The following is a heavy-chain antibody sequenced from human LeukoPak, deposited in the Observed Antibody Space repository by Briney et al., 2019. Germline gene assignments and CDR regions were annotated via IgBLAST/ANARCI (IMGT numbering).Heavy chain of an antibody. CDR3: ARGQIQLRPYHWFDP. J-gene: IGHJ5*02. Sequence: PGGSLRLSCAASGFTFSSYSMNWVRQARGKGLEWVSSISSSSSYIYYADSVKGRFTISRDNAKNSLYQQMNSLRAEDTAVYYCARGQIQLRPYHWFDPWGQGTLVTVSS. CDR1: GFTFSSYS. V-gene: IGHV3-21*01. D-gene: IGHD5-18*01. CDR2: ISSSSSYI.